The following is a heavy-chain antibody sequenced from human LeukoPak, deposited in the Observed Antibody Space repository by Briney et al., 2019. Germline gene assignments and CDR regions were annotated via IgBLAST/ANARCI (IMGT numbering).Heavy chain of an antibody. CDR2: IIPIFGTA. Sequence: ASVRVSCKASGGTFSSYAISWVRQAPGQGLEWMGGIIPIFGTANYAQKFQGRVTITADESTSTAYMELSSLRSEDTAVYYCVRDHCSSTSCYYLTDPPFDPWGQGTLVTVSS. D-gene: IGHD2-2*01. CDR1: GGTFSSYA. CDR3: VRDHCSSTSCYYLTDPPFDP. J-gene: IGHJ5*02. V-gene: IGHV1-69*01.